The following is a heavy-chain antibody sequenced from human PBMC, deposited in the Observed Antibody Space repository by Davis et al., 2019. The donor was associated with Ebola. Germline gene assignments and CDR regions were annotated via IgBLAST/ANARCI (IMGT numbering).Heavy chain of an antibody. V-gene: IGHV1-3*01. Sequence: AASVKVSCKASGYTFTSYAMHWVRQAPGQRLEWMGWVHGGNGNTKYSQKFQGRVTITRDTSASTAYMELSSLRSEDTAVYYCARSITMVRGPPDYWGQGTLVTVSS. CDR2: VHGGNGNT. CDR3: ARSITMVRGPPDY. J-gene: IGHJ4*02. CDR1: GYTFTSYA. D-gene: IGHD3-10*01.